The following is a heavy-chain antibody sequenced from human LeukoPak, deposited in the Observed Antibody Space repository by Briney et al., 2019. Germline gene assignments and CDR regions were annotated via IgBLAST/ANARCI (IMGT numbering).Heavy chain of an antibody. D-gene: IGHD3-3*01. J-gene: IGHJ5*02. CDR2: IYYSWCT. Sequence: PSETLSLTCTVSGGSISSYYWSWIRQPPGKGLEWIGYIYYSWCTNYNPSLKSRVTISVDTSKNQFSLKLSSVTAADTAVYYCARDAPSFDFWSGYYPTTLSHWFDPWGQGTLVTVSS. CDR3: ARDAPSFDFWSGYYPTTLSHWFDP. V-gene: IGHV4-59*01. CDR1: GGSISSYY.